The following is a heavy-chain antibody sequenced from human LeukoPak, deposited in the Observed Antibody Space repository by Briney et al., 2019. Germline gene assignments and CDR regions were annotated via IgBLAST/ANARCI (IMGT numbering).Heavy chain of an antibody. D-gene: IGHD1-26*01. V-gene: IGHV4-30-4*08. CDR2: IYYSGST. CDR3: ARDRGRNY. CDR1: GGSFSGYY. J-gene: IGHJ4*02. Sequence: NTSETRSLTCAVYGGSFSGYYWSWIRQPPGKGLECIGYIYYSGSTYYNPSLKSRVTISVDTSKNQFSLKLSSVTAADTAVYYCARDRGRNYWGQGTLVTVSS.